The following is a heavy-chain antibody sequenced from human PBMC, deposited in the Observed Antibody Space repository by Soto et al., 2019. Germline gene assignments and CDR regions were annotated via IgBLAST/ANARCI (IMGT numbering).Heavy chain of an antibody. CDR2: ISPKSTFR. J-gene: IGHJ4*02. CDR3: VRGGGGGLFEH. D-gene: IGHD2-21*01. CDR1: GFPFNDYY. V-gene: IGHV3-11*06. Sequence: LRLSCATSGFPFNDYYMTWIRQAPGKGLEWLSHISPKSTFRNYADSVKGRFTISRDNTESSLFLQMNSLGVDDTAVYSCVRGGGGGLFEHWGQGVLVTVSS.